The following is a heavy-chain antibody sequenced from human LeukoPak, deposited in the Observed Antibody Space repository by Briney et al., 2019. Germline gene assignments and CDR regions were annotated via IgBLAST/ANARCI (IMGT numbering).Heavy chain of an antibody. Sequence: ASVKVSCKASGYTFTDYYMHWVRQAPGQGLEWTGWINPNSGGTNYAQKFQGRVTMTRNTSISTAYMELSSLRSEDTAVYYCARGRRYNWNPIPLEAFDIWGQGTMVTVSS. CDR1: GYTFTDYY. D-gene: IGHD1-1*01. CDR2: INPNSGGT. V-gene: IGHV1-2*02. CDR3: ARGRRYNWNPIPLEAFDI. J-gene: IGHJ3*02.